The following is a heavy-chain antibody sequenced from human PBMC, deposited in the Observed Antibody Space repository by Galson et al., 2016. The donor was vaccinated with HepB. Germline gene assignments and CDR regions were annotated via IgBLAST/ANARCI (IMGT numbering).Heavy chain of an antibody. J-gene: IGHJ4*02. Sequence: TLSLTCSVSGDSISSGSHYWSWIRQHPGKGLEWIGYIYYSGSTHPNPSLKSRVTISVDTSKNQFSLMLNSVTAADTGVYYCARVGPIWLAIDDWGQGTLVTVSS. D-gene: IGHD3-10*01. V-gene: IGHV4-31*03. CDR3: ARVGPIWLAIDD. CDR2: IYYSGST. CDR1: GDSISSGSHY.